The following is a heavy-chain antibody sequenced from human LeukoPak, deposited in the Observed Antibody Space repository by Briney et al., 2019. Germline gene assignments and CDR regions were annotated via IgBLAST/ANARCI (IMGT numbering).Heavy chain of an antibody. D-gene: IGHD4-23*01. CDR3: TTSPAVAS. V-gene: IGHV3-53*01. CDR1: GFTFSNNY. Sequence: GGSLRLSCAASGFTFSNNYMTWVRQAPGKGLEWVSLIYSGGTTFYTDSVKGRFTISRDSSKNTLYLQMNNLKAEDTAVYYCTTSPAVASWGQGTLVTVSS. J-gene: IGHJ5*02. CDR2: IYSGGTT.